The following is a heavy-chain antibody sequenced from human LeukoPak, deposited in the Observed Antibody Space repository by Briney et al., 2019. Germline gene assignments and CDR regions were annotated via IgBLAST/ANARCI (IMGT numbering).Heavy chain of an antibody. V-gene: IGHV3-30-3*01. D-gene: IGHD2-21*02. CDR1: GFTFSSYA. Sequence: GGSLRLSCAASGFTFSSYAMHWVRQAPGKGLEWVAVISYDGSNKYYADSVKGRFTISRDNAKNTLYLQMNSLRAEDTAVYYCAREHIVVVTAIRHDAFDIWGQGTMVTVSS. J-gene: IGHJ3*02. CDR3: AREHIVVVTAIRHDAFDI. CDR2: ISYDGSNK.